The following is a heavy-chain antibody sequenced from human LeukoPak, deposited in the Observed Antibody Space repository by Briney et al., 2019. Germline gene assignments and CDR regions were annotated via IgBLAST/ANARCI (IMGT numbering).Heavy chain of an antibody. CDR3: ARVDGRYYYGSGSYSLALDAFDI. D-gene: IGHD3-10*01. V-gene: IGHV4-59*01. Sequence: SETLSLTCTVSGGSISSYYWSWIRQPPGKGLEWIGYIYYSGSTNYNPSLKSRVAMSVDTSKNQFSLKLSSVTAADTAVYYCARVDGRYYYGSGSYSLALDAFDIWGQGTMVTVSS. J-gene: IGHJ3*02. CDR1: GGSISSYY. CDR2: IYYSGST.